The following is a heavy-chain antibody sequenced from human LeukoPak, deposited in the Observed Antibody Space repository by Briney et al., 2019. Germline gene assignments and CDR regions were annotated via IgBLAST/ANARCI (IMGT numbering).Heavy chain of an antibody. CDR2: IYYSGST. CDR3: ARGTYESGWYFDP. Sequence: PSETLSLTCTVSGGSISSYYRSWIRQPPGKGLEWIGYIYYSGSTNYNPSLKSRVTISVDTSKNQFSLKLSSVTAADTAVYYCARGTYESGWYFDPWGQGTLVTVSS. D-gene: IGHD6-19*01. J-gene: IGHJ5*02. V-gene: IGHV4-59*01. CDR1: GGSISSYY.